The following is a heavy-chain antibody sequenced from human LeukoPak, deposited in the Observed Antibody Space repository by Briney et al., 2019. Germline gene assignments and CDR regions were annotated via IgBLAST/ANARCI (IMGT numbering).Heavy chain of an antibody. CDR1: GDSISSYY. CDR2: IYYSGST. V-gene: IGHV4-59*01. CDR3: ARQKSTYYDFWSGHFYGMDV. Sequence: PSETLSLTCTVSGDSISSYYWSWIRQPPGKGLEWIGYIYYSGSTNYNPSLKSRVTISVDTSKNQFSLKLSSVTAADTAVYYCARQKSTYYDFWSGHFYGMDVWGQGTTVTVSS. J-gene: IGHJ6*02. D-gene: IGHD3-3*01.